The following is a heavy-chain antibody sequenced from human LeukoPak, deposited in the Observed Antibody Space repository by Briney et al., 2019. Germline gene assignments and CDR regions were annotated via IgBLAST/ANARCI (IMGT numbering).Heavy chain of an antibody. Sequence: SETLSLTCTVSGGSISSYYWSWLRQPPGKGLEWIGYIYYSGSTNYNPSLKSRVTISVDTSKNQFSLKLSSVTAADTAVYYCARGVTMVRGVITLNWFDPWGQGTLVTVSS. V-gene: IGHV4-59*01. CDR3: ARGVTMVRGVITLNWFDP. D-gene: IGHD3-10*01. J-gene: IGHJ5*02. CDR1: GGSISSYY. CDR2: IYYSGST.